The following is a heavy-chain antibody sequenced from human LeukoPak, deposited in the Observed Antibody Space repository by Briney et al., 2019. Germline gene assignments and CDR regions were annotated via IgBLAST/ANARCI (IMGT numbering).Heavy chain of an antibody. CDR2: MNPNSGNT. Sequence: ASVKVSCKASGYTFTSYDINWVRQATGQGLEWMGWMNPNSGNTGYAQKFQGRVTMTRNTSISTAYMELSSLRSEDTAVYYCARVAVIRGKYFQHWGQGTLVTVSS. CDR1: GYTFTSYD. V-gene: IGHV1-8*01. D-gene: IGHD2-21*01. CDR3: ARVAVIRGKYFQH. J-gene: IGHJ1*01.